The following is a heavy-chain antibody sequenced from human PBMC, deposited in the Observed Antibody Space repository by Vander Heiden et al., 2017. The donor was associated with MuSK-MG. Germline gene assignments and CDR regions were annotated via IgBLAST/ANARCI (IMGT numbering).Heavy chain of an antibody. CDR1: GSSLSTNGER. CDR3: AGMFGYGGACYARDY. D-gene: IGHD2-21*02. CDR2: IDWDDDK. V-gene: IGHV2-70*04. Sequence: QVTLKASGPAAVKPTETLKLTCTFSGSSLSTNGERVSWIRQTPGKTLEWLARIDWDDDKFYNTSRKTRLTISKDTPKNQVVLTVANVGPEDTATYFCAGMFGYGGACYARDYW. J-gene: IGHJ4*01.